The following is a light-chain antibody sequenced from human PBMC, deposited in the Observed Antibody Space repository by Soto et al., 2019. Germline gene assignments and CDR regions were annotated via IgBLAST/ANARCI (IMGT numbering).Light chain of an antibody. CDR1: QSIGNS. V-gene: IGKV3-11*01. Sequence: EIVLTQSPDTLSLSPGDRATLSCRASQSIGNSVAWYQQKPGQAPRLLIYDTSKMPSGIPARFSGSGSGTDFTLTISSLEPEDFAVYSCQQRKNWPLTFGGGTKVEIK. J-gene: IGKJ4*01. CDR3: QQRKNWPLT. CDR2: DTS.